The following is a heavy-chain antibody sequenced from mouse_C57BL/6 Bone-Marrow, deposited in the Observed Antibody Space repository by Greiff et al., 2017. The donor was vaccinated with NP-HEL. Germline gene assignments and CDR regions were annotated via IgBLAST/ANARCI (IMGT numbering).Heavy chain of an antibody. D-gene: IGHD2-4*01. CDR2: IYPGSGNT. V-gene: IGHV1-76*01. Sequence: QVQLQQSGAELVRPGASVKLSCKASGYTFTDYYINWVKQRPGQGLEWIARIYPGSGNTYYNEKFKGKATLTAEKSSSTAYMQLSSLTSEDSAVYFCAGDYDGWFAYWGQGTLVTVSA. CDR1: GYTFTDYY. J-gene: IGHJ3*01. CDR3: AGDYDGWFAY.